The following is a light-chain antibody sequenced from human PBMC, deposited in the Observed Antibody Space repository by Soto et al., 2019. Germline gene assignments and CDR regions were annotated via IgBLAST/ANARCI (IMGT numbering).Light chain of an antibody. CDR1: QSVSSNH. V-gene: IGKV3D-20*02. Sequence: DIVLTQSPGTLSLSPGERATLSCRASQSVSSNHLAWYQQKPGQAPRLLIYGASSRATGVPDRFSGGGSGTDFTLTISSLEPEDFAVYYCQQRSNWITFGQGTRLEI. CDR2: GAS. J-gene: IGKJ5*01. CDR3: QQRSNWIT.